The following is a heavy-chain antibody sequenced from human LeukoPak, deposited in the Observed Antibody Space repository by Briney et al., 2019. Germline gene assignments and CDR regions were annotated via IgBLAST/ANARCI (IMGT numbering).Heavy chain of an antibody. D-gene: IGHD6-19*01. CDR2: MNQDGSEI. Sequence: PGGSLRLSCASSGFAVSSSYMSWVRQAPGKGLEWVANMNQDGSEIYYLDSVKGRFTISRDNAKNSVYLQMNGLKAEDTAVYHCLGGSGWVFELWGRGNLVTVSS. CDR1: GFAVSSSY. CDR3: LGGSGWVFEL. V-gene: IGHV3-7*01. J-gene: IGHJ2*01.